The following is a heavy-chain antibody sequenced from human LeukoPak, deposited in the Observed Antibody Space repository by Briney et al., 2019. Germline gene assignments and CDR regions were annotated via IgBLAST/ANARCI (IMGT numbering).Heavy chain of an antibody. V-gene: IGHV3-23*01. Sequence: GGSLRLSCAASGFTFSSYAMSWVRQAPGKGLEWVSAISGSGGSTYYADSVKGRFTISRDNSKNTLYLQMNSLRAEDTAVYYCARDPRYCSGGSCYGVAYWGQGTLVTVSS. CDR3: ARDPRYCSGGSCYGVAY. CDR1: GFTFSSYA. J-gene: IGHJ4*02. CDR2: ISGSGGST. D-gene: IGHD2-15*01.